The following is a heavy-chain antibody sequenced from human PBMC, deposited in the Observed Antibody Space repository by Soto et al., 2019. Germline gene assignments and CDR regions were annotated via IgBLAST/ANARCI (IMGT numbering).Heavy chain of an antibody. CDR3: ARSGRTCTEPQCYTDFDY. J-gene: IGHJ4*02. CDR1: GGSFTDYY. Sequence: QVQLQQWGTGLLKPSETLSLTCAVYGGSFTDYYWTWIRQPPGKGLEWIAEINHRGITISNPSLKRRFSISVHTSRNQSALTLFSATVADPAVYYCARSGRTCTEPQCYTDFDYWGQGSLVTVSS. CDR2: INHRGIT. V-gene: IGHV4-34*01. D-gene: IGHD3-10*01.